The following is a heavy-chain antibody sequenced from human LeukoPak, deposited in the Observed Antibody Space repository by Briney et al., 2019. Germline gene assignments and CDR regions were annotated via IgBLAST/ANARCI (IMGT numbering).Heavy chain of an antibody. CDR1: GYTFTGYY. Sequence: ASVKVSCKASGYTFTGYYMHWVRQAPGQGLEWMGWINPNSGGTNYAQKFQGRVTMTRDTSISTAYMELSSLTSEDTAVYYCARDLKTGSYVHVFDYWGQGTLVTVSS. CDR2: INPNSGGT. J-gene: IGHJ4*02. V-gene: IGHV1-2*02. CDR3: ARDLKTGSYVHVFDY. D-gene: IGHD1-26*01.